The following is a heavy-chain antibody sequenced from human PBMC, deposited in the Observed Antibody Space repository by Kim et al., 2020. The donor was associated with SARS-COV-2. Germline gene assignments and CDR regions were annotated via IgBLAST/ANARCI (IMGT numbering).Heavy chain of an antibody. Sequence: TANYAQKFQGRVTITADESTSTAYMELSSLRSEDTAVYYCARERKGSFDYWGQGTLVTVSS. V-gene: IGHV1-69*01. CDR3: ARERKGSFDY. D-gene: IGHD3-10*01. J-gene: IGHJ4*02. CDR2: TA.